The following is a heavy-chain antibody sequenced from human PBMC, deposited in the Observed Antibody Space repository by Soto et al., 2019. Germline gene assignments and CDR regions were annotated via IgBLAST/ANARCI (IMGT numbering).Heavy chain of an antibody. Sequence: VGSLRLSCAASGFTFSSYSMNWVRQAPGKGLEWVSSISYSSSYIYYADSVKGRFTISRDNAKNSLYLQMNSLRAEDTAVYYCARDLPAHHALDIWGQGTMVTVSS. J-gene: IGHJ3*02. CDR2: ISYSSSYI. CDR3: ARDLPAHHALDI. V-gene: IGHV3-21*01. CDR1: GFTFSSYS.